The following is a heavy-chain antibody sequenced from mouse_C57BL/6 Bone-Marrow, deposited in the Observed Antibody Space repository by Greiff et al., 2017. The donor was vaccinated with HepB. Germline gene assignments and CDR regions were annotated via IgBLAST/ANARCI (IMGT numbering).Heavy chain of an antibody. CDR2: IDPENGDT. CDR3: TSISTGVGMDY. CDR1: GFNIKDDY. D-gene: IGHD1-1*01. J-gene: IGHJ4*01. Sequence: EVKLVESGAELVRPGASVKLSCTASGFNIKDDYMHWVKQRPEQGLEWIGWIDPENGDTEYASKFQGKATITADTSSNTAYLQLSSLTSENTAVYDCTSISTGVGMDYWGQGTSVTVSA. V-gene: IGHV14-4*01.